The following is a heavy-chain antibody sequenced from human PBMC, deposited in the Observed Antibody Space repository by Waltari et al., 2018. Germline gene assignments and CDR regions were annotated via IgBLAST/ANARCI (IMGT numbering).Heavy chain of an antibody. D-gene: IGHD4-17*01. J-gene: IGHJ6*02. V-gene: IGHV1-69*01. CDR3: AREPITLDYLYYYGMDV. CDR1: GATFSTYA. CDR2: IIPIFGTA. Sequence: QVQLVQSGAEVKKPGSSVKVSCRASGATFSTYATTWVRLPPGQGLEWMGGIIPIFGTANYAQKFQGRVTITADESTSTAYMELSSLRSEDTAVYYCAREPITLDYLYYYGMDVWGQGTTVTVSS.